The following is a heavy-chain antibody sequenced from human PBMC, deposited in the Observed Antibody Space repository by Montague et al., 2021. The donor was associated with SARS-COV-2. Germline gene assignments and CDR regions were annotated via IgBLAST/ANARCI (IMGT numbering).Heavy chain of an antibody. D-gene: IGHD3-3*01. V-gene: IGHV4-38-2*02. J-gene: IGHJ4*02. CDR2: IYHSGST. CDR3: ARDVRYYDFWSGRAQTSPDY. CDR1: GYSISSGYY. Sequence: SHTLSLACTVSGYSISSGYYWGWVRQPPGKGLEWIGSIYHSGSTYYNPSLKSRVTISVDTSKNQFSLKLSSVTAADTAVYYCARDVRYYDFWSGRAQTSPDYWGQGTLVTVSS.